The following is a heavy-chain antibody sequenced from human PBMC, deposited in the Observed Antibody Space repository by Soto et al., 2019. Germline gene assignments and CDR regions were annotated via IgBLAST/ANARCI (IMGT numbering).Heavy chain of an antibody. CDR3: ARDSEGQFDY. CDR1: GFTFSNYA. V-gene: IGHV3-30-3*01. CDR2: ISYDGSNK. Sequence: QVQLVESGGDVVQPGRSLRLSCAASGFTFSNYAMHWVRQAPGKGLEWVAVISYDGSNKYYADSVKGRFTISRDNSKNTLYLQMNSLRAEDTAVYYCARDSEGQFDYWGQGTLVTVSS. J-gene: IGHJ4*02.